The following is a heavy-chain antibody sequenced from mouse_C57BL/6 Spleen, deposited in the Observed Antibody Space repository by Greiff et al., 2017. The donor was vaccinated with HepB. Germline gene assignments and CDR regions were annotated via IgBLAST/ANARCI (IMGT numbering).Heavy chain of an antibody. CDR1: GYTFTDYE. CDR3: TRDHYGSSLWYFDV. Sequence: VKLQESGAELVRPGASVTLSCKASGYTFTDYEMHWVKQTPVHGLEWIGAIDPETGGTAYNQKFKGKAILTADKSSSTAYMELRSLTSEDSAVYYCTRDHYGSSLWYFDVWAQGPRSPSPQ. V-gene: IGHV1-15*01. D-gene: IGHD1-1*01. J-gene: IGHJ1*03. CDR2: IDPETGGT.